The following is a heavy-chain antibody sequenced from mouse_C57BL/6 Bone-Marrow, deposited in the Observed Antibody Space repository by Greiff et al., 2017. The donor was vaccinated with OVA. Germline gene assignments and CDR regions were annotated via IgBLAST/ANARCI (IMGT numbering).Heavy chain of an antibody. CDR1: GFSFNTYA. CDR2: IRSKSNNYAT. J-gene: IGHJ4*01. Sequence: EVKLVESGGGLVQPKGSLKLSCAASGFSFNTYAMNWVRQAPGTGLDWVARIRSKSNNYATYYADSVKDRFTISRDDSESMLYLQMNNLKTEDTAMYYCVRHGYYAMDYWGQGTSVTVSS. CDR3: VRHGYYAMDY. V-gene: IGHV10-1*01.